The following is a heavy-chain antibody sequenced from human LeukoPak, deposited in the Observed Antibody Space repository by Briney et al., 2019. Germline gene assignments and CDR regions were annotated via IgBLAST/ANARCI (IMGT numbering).Heavy chain of an antibody. V-gene: IGHV3-53*01. CDR2: IYNDGST. D-gene: IGHD1-26*01. J-gene: IGHJ4*02. CDR3: AGVARIVRAAGY. Sequence: GGSLRLSCAASGFSVSTDHMSWVRQAPGKGLEWVSVIYNDGSTYYADTVKGRFTISRDNSKNTVDLLLNSLRAEDTAVYYCAGVARIVRAAGYWGQGTLVTVSS. CDR1: GFSVSTDH.